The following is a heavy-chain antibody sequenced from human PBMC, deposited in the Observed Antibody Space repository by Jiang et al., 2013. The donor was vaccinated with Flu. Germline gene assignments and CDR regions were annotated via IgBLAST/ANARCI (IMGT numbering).Heavy chain of an antibody. J-gene: IGHJ3*02. D-gene: IGHD1-26*01. V-gene: IGHV3-21*06. CDR3: ARGQYTGKYFGALDI. Sequence: YADSVKGRFAISRDNAKNSLYLQMNSLRAEDTAVYFCARGQYTGKYFGALDIWGQGTTVTVSS.